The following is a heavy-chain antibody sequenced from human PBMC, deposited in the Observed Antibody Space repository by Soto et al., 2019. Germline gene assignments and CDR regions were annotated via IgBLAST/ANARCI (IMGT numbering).Heavy chain of an antibody. CDR3: ARSRPITIFGVVITKCFDY. V-gene: IGHV1-8*01. CDR2: MNPNSGNT. D-gene: IGHD3-3*01. CDR1: GYTFTSYD. Sequence: ASVKVSCKASGYTFTSYDINWVRQATGQGLEWMGWMNPNSGNTGYAQKFQGRVTMTRNTSISTAYMELSSLRSEDTAVYYCARSRPITIFGVVITKCFDYRGQGTLVTVSS. J-gene: IGHJ4*02.